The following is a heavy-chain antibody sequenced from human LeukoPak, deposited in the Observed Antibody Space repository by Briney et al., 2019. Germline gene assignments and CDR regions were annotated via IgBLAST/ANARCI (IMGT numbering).Heavy chain of an antibody. CDR3: RTDRYGDYGDYIDY. J-gene: IGHJ4*02. CDR2: INPNSGGT. Sequence: GASVKVSCKASGDTFTGYYMHWVRQAPGQGLEWMGWINPNSGGTNYAQKFQGRVTMTRDTSISPAYMELSRLRSDDTAVYYCRTDRYGDYGDYIDYWGQGTLVTVSS. CDR1: GDTFTGYY. D-gene: IGHD4-17*01. V-gene: IGHV1-2*02.